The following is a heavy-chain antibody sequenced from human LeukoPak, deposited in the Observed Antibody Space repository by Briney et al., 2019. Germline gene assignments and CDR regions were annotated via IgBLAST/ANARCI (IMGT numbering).Heavy chain of an antibody. V-gene: IGHV3-21*01. CDR3: VRLRRNSDRSGYYYFYNY. CDR1: RFTFSDYS. D-gene: IGHD3-22*01. Sequence: GGSLRLSCAASRFTFSDYSRNWVRQAPGKGLERVSSINPTSTSIYYADAVKGRFTISRDNAKSSLYLQMNSLRAEDTARYYCVRLRRNSDRSGYYYFYNYWGQGIQVTVSS. J-gene: IGHJ4*02. CDR2: INPTSTSI.